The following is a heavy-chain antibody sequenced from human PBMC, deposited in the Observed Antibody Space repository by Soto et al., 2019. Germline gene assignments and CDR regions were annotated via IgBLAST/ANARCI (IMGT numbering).Heavy chain of an antibody. J-gene: IGHJ6*02. Sequence: QLQLVQSGAEVKKPGSSVKVSCKASGGTFSSYAISWVRQAPGQGLEWMGGIIPIFGTANYAQKFQGRVTITEDESTSTAYMELSSLRSEDTAVYYCARVGGYDRPYYYYGMDVWGQGTTVTVSS. CDR2: IIPIFGTA. CDR3: ARVGGYDRPYYYYGMDV. D-gene: IGHD5-12*01. CDR1: GGTFSSYA. V-gene: IGHV1-69*01.